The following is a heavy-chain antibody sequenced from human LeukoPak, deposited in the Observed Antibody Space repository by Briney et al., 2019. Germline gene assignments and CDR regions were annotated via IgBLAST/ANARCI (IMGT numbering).Heavy chain of an antibody. D-gene: IGHD4-17*01. CDR3: ARDYGDDAFDI. J-gene: IGHJ3*02. V-gene: IGHV4-59*12. CDR2: IYYSGST. Sequence: SETLSLTCTVSGGSISSYYWSWIRQPPGKGLEWIGYIYYSGSTNYNPSLKSRVTISVDTSKNQFSLKLSSVTAADTAVYYCARDYGDDAFDIWGQGTMVSVSS. CDR1: GGSISSYY.